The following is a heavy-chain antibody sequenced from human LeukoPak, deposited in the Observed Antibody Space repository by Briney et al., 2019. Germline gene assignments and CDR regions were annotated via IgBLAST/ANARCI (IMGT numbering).Heavy chain of an antibody. CDR1: GFTVRNNY. D-gene: IGHD3-10*01. J-gene: IGHJ6*02. Sequence: GGSLRLSCVVSGFTVRNNYMSWVRQAPGKGLEWVSVIYSGGSTYYADSVKGRFSISRDESRNTLYLQMNSLRVEDTAVYFCARGPGSGTGGMDVWGQGTTVTVSS. CDR3: ARGPGSGTGGMDV. V-gene: IGHV3-66*01. CDR2: IYSGGST.